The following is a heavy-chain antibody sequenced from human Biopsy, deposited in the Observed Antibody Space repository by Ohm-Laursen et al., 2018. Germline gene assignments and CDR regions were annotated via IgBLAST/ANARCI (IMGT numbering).Heavy chain of an antibody. CDR1: GESMGTYS. J-gene: IGHJ5*01. D-gene: IGHD3-3*01. Sequence: SDTLSLTCTVSGESMGTYSWSWIRQPPGRVMEWIASIYYSGTTHKNPSLKSRVTISVDTSQGLLSLDLSSVTAADTAVYYCARVRGGFLEWFDYWGQGTLVTVSS. V-gene: IGHV4-59*07. CDR2: IYYSGTT. CDR3: ARVRGGFLEWFDY.